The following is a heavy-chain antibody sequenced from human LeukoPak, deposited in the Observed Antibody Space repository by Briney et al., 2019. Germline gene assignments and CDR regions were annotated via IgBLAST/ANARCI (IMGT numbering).Heavy chain of an antibody. CDR3: ARGSRSSWSPLDFDY. CDR2: INPNSGGT. D-gene: IGHD6-13*01. V-gene: IGHV1-2*02. J-gene: IGHJ4*02. CDR1: GYTFTGPY. Sequence: GASVKVSCKASGYTFTGPYMHWVRQAPGQGLEWMGWINPNSGGTNYAQKFQGRVTMTRDTSISTAYMELSRLRSDGTAVYYCARGSRSSWSPLDFDYWGQGTLVTVSS.